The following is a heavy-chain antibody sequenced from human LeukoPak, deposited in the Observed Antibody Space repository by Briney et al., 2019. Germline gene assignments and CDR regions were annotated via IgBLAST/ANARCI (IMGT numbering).Heavy chain of an antibody. CDR1: GGSISSGGYY. CDR2: IYYSGST. J-gene: IGHJ4*02. Sequence: SETLSLTCTVSGGSISSGGYYWSWIRQHPGKGLGWIGYIYYSGSTYYNPSLKSRVTISVDTSKNQFSLKLSSVTAADTAVYYCARKWFPSYVGGRFYYFAYWGQGPLVTVP. V-gene: IGHV4-31*03. D-gene: IGHD3-16*01. CDR3: ARKWFPSYVGGRFYYFAY.